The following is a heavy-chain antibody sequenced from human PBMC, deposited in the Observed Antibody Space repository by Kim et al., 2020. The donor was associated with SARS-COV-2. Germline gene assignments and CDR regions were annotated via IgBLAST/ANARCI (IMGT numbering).Heavy chain of an antibody. V-gene: IGHV3-21*01. CDR2: ISSSTSYR. Sequence: GGSLRLSCAASGFTFTNYNMNWVRQAPGKGLEWVSSISSSTSYRYYADSVKGRFTISRANAKNSLYLQMNSLRAEDTAVYYCARGNQPLDYWGQGTLVTV. D-gene: IGHD1-1*01. J-gene: IGHJ4*02. CDR1: GFTFTNYN. CDR3: ARGNQPLDY.